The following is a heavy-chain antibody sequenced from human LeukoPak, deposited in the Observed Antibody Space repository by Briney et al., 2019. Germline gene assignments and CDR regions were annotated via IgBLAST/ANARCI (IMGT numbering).Heavy chain of an antibody. CDR2: IYYSGST. J-gene: IGHJ6*03. CDR1: GGSISSYY. Sequence: SETLSLTCTVSGGSISSYYWSWIRQPPGKGLEWIGYIYYSGSTNYNPSLKSRVTISVDTSKNQFSLKLSSVTAADTAVYYCARRYSYGYHYYYYSYLDVWGKGTTVTVSS. D-gene: IGHD5-18*01. CDR3: ARRYSYGYHYYYYSYLDV. V-gene: IGHV4-59*01.